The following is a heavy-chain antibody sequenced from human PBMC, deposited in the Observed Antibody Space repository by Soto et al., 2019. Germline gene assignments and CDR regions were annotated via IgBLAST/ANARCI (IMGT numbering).Heavy chain of an antibody. CDR3: ARSLGWYAIDY. J-gene: IGHJ4*02. V-gene: IGHV4-4*02. Sequence: QVLLQESGPGLVQPSGTLSLSCVVSGVSIGSNYYWGWVRQPPGKGLEWLGDMSHIGSVNYNPYLKSRVTKSLDKSQNQFSLKLNSVPAEAKAGSYDARSLGWYAIDYWGQGTLVIVSS. CDR2: MSHIGSV. D-gene: IGHD6-19*01. CDR1: GVSIGSNYY.